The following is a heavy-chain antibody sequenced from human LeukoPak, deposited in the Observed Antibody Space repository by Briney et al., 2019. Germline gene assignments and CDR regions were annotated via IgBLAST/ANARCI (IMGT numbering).Heavy chain of an antibody. CDR2: ISGSGGNT. V-gene: IGHV3-23*01. D-gene: IGHD2-21*01. J-gene: IGHJ4*02. CDR1: VFTFSSAA. Sequence: PGGSLRLSCAASVFTFSSAAMTWGRQAPGKGLDWGSLISGSGGNTYYADSVKGRFTISRDNSKNTLYLQMNSLRAEDTAVYYCAKDIQCTYWGQGTLVTVSS. CDR3: AKDIQCTY.